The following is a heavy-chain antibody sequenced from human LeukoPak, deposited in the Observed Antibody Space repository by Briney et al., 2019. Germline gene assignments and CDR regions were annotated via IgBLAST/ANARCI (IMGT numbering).Heavy chain of an antibody. CDR1: GFNFRAYR. V-gene: IGHV3-48*01. CDR3: ARSVWRWGP. CDR2: ISSTGKTK. J-gene: IGHJ5*02. Sequence: GGSLRLSWAASGFNFRAYRMTWVRQAPRKGREWISFISSTGKTKYYAHPVKGRLTISRDNAKTSLYLQMNSLRAEDSAVYFCARSVWRWGPWGQGTLVTVSS. D-gene: IGHD2-21*01.